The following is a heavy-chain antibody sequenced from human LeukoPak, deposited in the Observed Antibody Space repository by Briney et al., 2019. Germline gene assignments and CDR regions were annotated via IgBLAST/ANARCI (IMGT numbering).Heavy chain of an antibody. Sequence: SETLSLTCTVSGGSISTYYWSWIRQPAAKGLEGIGRVYPSGRTSFNPSLENRVTMSVDTPKKQSSLKLRSVTAADTAVYYCASGGRISAANWFDPWGQGTLVTVSS. CDR1: GGSISTYY. CDR2: VYPSGRT. CDR3: ASGGRISAANWFDP. D-gene: IGHD6-13*01. V-gene: IGHV4-4*07. J-gene: IGHJ5*02.